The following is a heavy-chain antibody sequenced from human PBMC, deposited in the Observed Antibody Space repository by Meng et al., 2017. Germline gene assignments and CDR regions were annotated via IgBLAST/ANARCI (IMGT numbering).Heavy chain of an antibody. CDR1: GGSISSSNW. V-gene: IGHV4-4*02. Sequence: QGELQESGPGLVKPSGTLSLTCAVSGGSISSSNWWSWVRQPPGKGLEWIGEIYHSGSTNYNPSLKSRVTISVDKSKNQFSLKLSSVTAADTAVYYCARFLYYYDSSGYAEDWGQGTLVTVSS. CDR2: IYHSGST. J-gene: IGHJ4*02. D-gene: IGHD3-22*01. CDR3: ARFLYYYDSSGYAED.